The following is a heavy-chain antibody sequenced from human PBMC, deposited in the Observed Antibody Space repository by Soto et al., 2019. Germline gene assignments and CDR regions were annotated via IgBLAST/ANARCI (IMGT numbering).Heavy chain of an antibody. CDR2: VWYDDSHR. CDR1: GFTFGSYG. J-gene: IGHJ5*02. Sequence: QLVESGGGVVQPGRSLRLSCAASGFTFGSYGMHWVRQAPGKGLEWVALVWYDDSHRYYADSVKGRFTISRDNSNNTLYLQMNSLRAEDTAVYLCARFRRFGGTGYSDLWGQGTLVTVSS. V-gene: IGHV3-33*01. D-gene: IGHD3-9*01. CDR3: ARFRRFGGTGYSDL.